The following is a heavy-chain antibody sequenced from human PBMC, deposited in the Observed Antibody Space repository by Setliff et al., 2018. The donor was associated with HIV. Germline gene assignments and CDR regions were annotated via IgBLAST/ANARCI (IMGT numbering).Heavy chain of an antibody. J-gene: IGHJ4*02. CDR1: GGSINNYQ. D-gene: IGHD3-10*01. CDR3: ARGRDKYGPIDY. V-gene: IGHV4-4*08. CDR2: IYTSGSS. Sequence: SETLSLTCTVSGVSGGSINNYQWSWIRQPPGKGLEWIGYIYTSGSSNYNPSLKSRVTISGDTSKRQFSLKMSSVTAADTAVYYCARGRDKYGPIDYWGQGTLVTVSS.